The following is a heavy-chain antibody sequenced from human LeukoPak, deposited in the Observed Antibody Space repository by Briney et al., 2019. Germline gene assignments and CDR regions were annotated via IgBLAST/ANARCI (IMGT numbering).Heavy chain of an antibody. D-gene: IGHD6-6*01. Sequence: EASVKVSCKASGGTFSSYAISWVRQAPGQGLEWMGGIIPIFGTANYAQKFQGRVTITTDESTSTAYMELSSLRSEDTAVYYCARRGSSSSGGYYYYMDVWGKGTTVTVSS. J-gene: IGHJ6*03. CDR3: ARRGSSSSGGYYYYMDV. CDR1: GGTFSSYA. CDR2: IIPIFGTA. V-gene: IGHV1-69*05.